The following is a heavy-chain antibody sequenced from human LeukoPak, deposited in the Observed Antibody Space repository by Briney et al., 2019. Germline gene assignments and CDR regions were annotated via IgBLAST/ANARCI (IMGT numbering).Heavy chain of an antibody. V-gene: IGHV3-48*01. CDR3: ARAGIAAAGMRFYDY. Sequence: GGSLRLSCAASGFTFSSYSMNWVRQAPGRGLEWVSYISSSSSTIYYADSVKGRFTISRDNAKNSLYLQMNSLRAEDTAVYYCARAGIAAAGMRFYDYWGQGTLVTVSS. CDR2: ISSSSSTI. J-gene: IGHJ4*02. CDR1: GFTFSSYS. D-gene: IGHD6-13*01.